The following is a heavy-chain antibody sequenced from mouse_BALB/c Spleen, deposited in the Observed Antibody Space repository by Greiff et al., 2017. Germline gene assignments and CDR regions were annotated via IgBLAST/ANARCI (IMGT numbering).Heavy chain of an antibody. Sequence: EVQGVESGGDLVKPGGSLKLSCAASGFTFSSYGMSWVRQTPDKRLEWVATISSGGSYTYYPDSVKGRFTISRDNAKNTLYLQMSSLKSEDTAMYYCARQASYDGYYDYWGQGTTLTVSS. CDR3: ARQASYDGYYDY. V-gene: IGHV5-6*01. J-gene: IGHJ2*01. CDR1: GFTFSSYG. CDR2: ISSGGSYT. D-gene: IGHD2-3*01.